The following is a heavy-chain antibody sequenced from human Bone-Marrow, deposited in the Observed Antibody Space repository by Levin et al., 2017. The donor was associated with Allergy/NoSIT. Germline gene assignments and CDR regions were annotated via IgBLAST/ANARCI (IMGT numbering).Heavy chain of an antibody. Sequence: GGSLRLSCAASGFTFSSYGMHWVRQAPGKGLEWVAVISYDESHKYYADSVKGRFTISRDNSKNTLYLQMNSLRAEDTAVYHCAKKLWVNYNAASFDYWGQGTLVTVSS. V-gene: IGHV3-30*18. CDR2: ISYDESHK. CDR1: GFTFSSYG. CDR3: AKKLWVNYNAASFDY. D-gene: IGHD1-14*01. J-gene: IGHJ4*02.